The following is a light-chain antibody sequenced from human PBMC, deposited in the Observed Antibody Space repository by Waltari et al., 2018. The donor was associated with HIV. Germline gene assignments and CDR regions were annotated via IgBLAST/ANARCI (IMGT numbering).Light chain of an antibody. CDR1: SGNIDNNH. CDR3: QSYDQTIPCV. CDR2: EDT. J-gene: IGLJ1*01. Sequence: NFVLTQPHSVSESPGKTVTISCSRRSGNIDNNHVQLHQQHPGSAPTPVIYEDTQRPSGVPDRFSGSIDTSSNSASLTIYELKTEDEADYYCQSYDQTIPCVFGTGTRLTVL. V-gene: IGLV6-57*03.